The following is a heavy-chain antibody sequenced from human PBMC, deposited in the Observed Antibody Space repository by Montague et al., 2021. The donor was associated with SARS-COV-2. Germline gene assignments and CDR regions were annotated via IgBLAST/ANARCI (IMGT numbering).Heavy chain of an antibody. V-gene: IGHV4-39*01. J-gene: IGHJ4*02. CDR1: GGSVSSRSYY. Sequence: SETLSLTCTVSGGSVSSRSYYWGWLRQPPGKGLEWIGSIYYSGSTHYNPSPKSRVTISVDTSKNQFSLKLSSVTAADTAVYYCARRGDYGGPRFDYWGQGTLVSVSS. CDR2: IYYSGST. CDR3: ARRGDYGGPRFDY. D-gene: IGHD4-23*01.